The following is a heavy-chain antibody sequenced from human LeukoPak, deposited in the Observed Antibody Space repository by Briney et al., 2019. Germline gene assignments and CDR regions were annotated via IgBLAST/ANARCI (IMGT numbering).Heavy chain of an antibody. CDR2: IYTSGST. Sequence: SETLSLTCAVYGGSFSGYYWSWIRQPAGKGLEWIGRIYTSGSTNYNPSLKSRVTISVDTSKNQFSLKLSSVTAADTAVYYCARDGAAAGAFLFDYWGQGTLVTVSS. CDR3: ARDGAAAGAFLFDY. D-gene: IGHD6-13*01. CDR1: GGSFSGYY. V-gene: IGHV4-4*07. J-gene: IGHJ4*02.